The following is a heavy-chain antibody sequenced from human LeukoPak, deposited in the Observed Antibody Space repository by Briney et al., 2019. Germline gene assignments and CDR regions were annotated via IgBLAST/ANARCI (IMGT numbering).Heavy chain of an antibody. CDR3: ARAQIGYSSGWYETAGGWHFDY. V-gene: IGHV1-69*05. D-gene: IGHD6-19*01. CDR2: IIPIFGTA. J-gene: IGHJ4*02. Sequence: SVKVSCKASGGTSSSYAISWVRQAPGQGLEWMGGIIPIFGTANYAQKFQGRVTITTDESTSTAYMELSSLRSEDTAVYYCARAQIGYSSGWYETAGGWHFDYWGQGTLVTVSS. CDR1: GGTSSSYA.